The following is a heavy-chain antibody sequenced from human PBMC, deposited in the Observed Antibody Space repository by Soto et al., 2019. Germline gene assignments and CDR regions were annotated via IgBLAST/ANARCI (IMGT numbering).Heavy chain of an antibody. Sequence: QVQLVQSGAEVKKPGASVKVSCKASGYTFTSYYMHWVRQAPGQGLEWMGIINPSGGSTSYAQKFLGRVTMTRDTSTSTVYMELSSLRSEDTAVYYCARDHVTAPFDPWGQGTLVTVSS. J-gene: IGHJ5*02. V-gene: IGHV1-46*03. CDR2: INPSGGST. CDR1: GYTFTSYY. CDR3: ARDHVTAPFDP.